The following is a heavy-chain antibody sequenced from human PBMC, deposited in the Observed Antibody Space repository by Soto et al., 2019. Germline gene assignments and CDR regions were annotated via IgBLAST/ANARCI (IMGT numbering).Heavy chain of an antibody. CDR2: IYYSGST. Sequence: TSETLSLTCTVSGGSISSGDYYWSWIRQPPGKGLEWIGYIYYSGSTYYNPSLKSRVTISVDTSKNQFSLKLSSVTAADTAVYYCARAGDIVVVPAATSGWFDPWGQGTLVTVSS. CDR1: GGSISSGDYY. J-gene: IGHJ5*02. D-gene: IGHD2-2*01. V-gene: IGHV4-30-4*01. CDR3: ARAGDIVVVPAATSGWFDP.